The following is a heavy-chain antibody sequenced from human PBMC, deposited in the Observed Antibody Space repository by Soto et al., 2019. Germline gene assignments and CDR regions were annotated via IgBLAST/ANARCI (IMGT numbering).Heavy chain of an antibody. V-gene: IGHV4-4*07. J-gene: IGHJ6*02. Sequence: PSETLSLTCTVSGGSISSYYWSWIRQPAGKGLEWIGRIYTSGSTNYNPSLKSRVTMSVDASKNQFSLKLSSVTAADTAVYYCARDGYDSSGYSPIESYYYYYGMDVWGQGTTVTVSS. CDR2: IYTSGST. CDR1: GGSISSYY. CDR3: ARDGYDSSGYSPIESYYYYYGMDV. D-gene: IGHD3-22*01.